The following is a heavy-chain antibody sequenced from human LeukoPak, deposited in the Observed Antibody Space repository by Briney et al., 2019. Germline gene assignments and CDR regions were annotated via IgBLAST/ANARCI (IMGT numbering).Heavy chain of an antibody. CDR1: GYSFTSYD. Sequence: RASVKVSCKASGYSFTSYDIHWVRQATGQGLEWMGWMNPDSGNADYAQKFQGRVTMTRNTSITTAYMEVGSLRSEDTAVYFCARARGSDVCDVWGQGTMVTVSS. D-gene: IGHD3-10*01. V-gene: IGHV1-8*01. J-gene: IGHJ3*01. CDR3: ARARGSDVCDV. CDR2: MNPDSGNA.